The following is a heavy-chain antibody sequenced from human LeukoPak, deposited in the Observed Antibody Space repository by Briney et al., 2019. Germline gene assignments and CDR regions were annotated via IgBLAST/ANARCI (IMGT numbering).Heavy chain of an antibody. CDR3: ARVVPAAMPY. Sequence: SETLSLTCAVYGGSFSGYYWSWIRQPPGKGLEWIGEINHSGSTNYNPSLKSRVTISVDTSKNQFSLKLSSVTAADTAVYYCARVVPAAMPYWGQGTLVTVSS. CDR2: INHSGST. J-gene: IGHJ4*02. D-gene: IGHD2-2*01. V-gene: IGHV4-34*01. CDR1: GGSFSGYY.